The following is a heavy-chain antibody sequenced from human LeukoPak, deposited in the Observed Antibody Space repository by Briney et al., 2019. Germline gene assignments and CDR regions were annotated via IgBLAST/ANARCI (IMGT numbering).Heavy chain of an antibody. D-gene: IGHD6-13*01. CDR2: MNPNSGNT. J-gene: IGHJ4*02. CDR3: ARSIETLTYSSSWYFPVDY. CDR1: GYTFTSYD. Sequence: ASVKVSCKASGYTFTSYDINWVRQATGQGLEWMGWMNPNSGNTGYAQKFQGRVTMTRNTSISTAYMELSSLRSGDTAVYYCARSIETLTYSSSWYFPVDYWGQGTLVTVS. V-gene: IGHV1-8*01.